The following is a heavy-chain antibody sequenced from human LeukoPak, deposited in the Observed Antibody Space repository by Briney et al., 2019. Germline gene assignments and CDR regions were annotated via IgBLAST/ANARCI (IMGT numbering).Heavy chain of an antibody. CDR3: ARAYCGGDCYSVGYYYYGMDV. Sequence: GGSLRLSCAASGFTFSSYEMNWVRQAPGKGLEWVSYISSSGSTIYYADSVKGRFTISRDNAKNSLYLQMNSLRAEDTAVYYCARAYCGGDCYSVGYYYYGMDVWGQGTTVTVSS. CDR1: GFTFSSYE. CDR2: ISSSGSTI. J-gene: IGHJ6*02. V-gene: IGHV3-48*03. D-gene: IGHD2-21*02.